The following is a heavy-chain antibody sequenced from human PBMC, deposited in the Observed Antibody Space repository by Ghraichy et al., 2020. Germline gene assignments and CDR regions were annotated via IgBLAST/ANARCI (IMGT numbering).Heavy chain of an antibody. V-gene: IGHV3-7*01. CDR2: INQDGIQK. CDR1: GFTFSYYW. D-gene: IGHD3-22*01. J-gene: IGHJ4*02. CDR3: ATSPTRDSRSSY. Sequence: LSHTCAASGFTFSYYWMSWVRQAPGKGLEWVANINQDGIQKYYVDSVKGRFTMSRDNARNSLYLQMNSLRAEDTAVYYCATSPTRDSRSSYWGQGTLVTVSS.